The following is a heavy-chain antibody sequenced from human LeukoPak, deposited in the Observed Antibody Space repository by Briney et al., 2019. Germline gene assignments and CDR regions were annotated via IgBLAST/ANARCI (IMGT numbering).Heavy chain of an antibody. CDR3: ARGFPSGSYYDY. J-gene: IGHJ4*02. D-gene: IGHD1-26*01. CDR2: IYYSGST. CDR1: GGSVSSGSYY. Sequence: SETLSLTCTVSGGSVSSGSYYWSWIRQPPGKGLEWIGYIYYSGSTNYNPSLKGRVTISVDTSKNQFSLKLSSVTAADTAVYYCARGFPSGSYYDYWGQGTLVTVSS. V-gene: IGHV4-61*01.